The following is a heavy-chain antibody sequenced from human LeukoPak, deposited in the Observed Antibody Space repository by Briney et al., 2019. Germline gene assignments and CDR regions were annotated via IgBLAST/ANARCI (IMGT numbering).Heavy chain of an antibody. V-gene: IGHV3-23*01. D-gene: IGHD2-15*01. CDR2: ISGSGGST. CDR1: GFTFSSYA. J-gene: IGHJ6*03. Sequence: GGSLRLSCAASGFTFSSYAMSWVRQAPGKGLEWVSAISGSGGSTYYADSVKGRFTISRDNSKNTLYLQMNSLRAEDTAVYYCAKAGSYCSGGSCYSGDYYYYYMDVWGKGTTVTVSS. CDR3: AKAGSYCSGGSCYSGDYYYYYMDV.